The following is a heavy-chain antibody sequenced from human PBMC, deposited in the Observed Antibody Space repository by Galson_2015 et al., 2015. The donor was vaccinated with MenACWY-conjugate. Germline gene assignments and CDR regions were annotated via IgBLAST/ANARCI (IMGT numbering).Heavy chain of an antibody. CDR3: EKGHIAMVGRYFHH. V-gene: IGHV3-30*18. D-gene: IGHD6-19*01. Sequence: SLRLSCAASGFTFSTFGMHWARQAPGRGLEGLYIFSFDVSKNYYGGSVKGRLTTSRDNSKNTRFLQLNILTPDEPAVYYCEKGHIAMVGRYFHHWGKGAMVTVSS. CDR2: FSFDVSKN. J-gene: IGHJ1*01. CDR1: GFTFSTFG.